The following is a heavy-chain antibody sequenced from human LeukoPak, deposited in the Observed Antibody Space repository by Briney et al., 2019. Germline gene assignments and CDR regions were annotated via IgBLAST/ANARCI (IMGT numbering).Heavy chain of an antibody. CDR3: ARGAYGSGSTNWFDP. CDR1: GVSISSYY. D-gene: IGHD3-10*01. J-gene: IGHJ5*02. CDR2: IYSSGST. Sequence: SETLALTCTVSGVSISSYYWSWIRQPAGKGLEWIGRIYSSGSTDYNSSLKSRVTMSEDTSKNQFSLKLSSVTAADTAVYYCARGAYGSGSTNWFDPWGQGTLVTVSS. V-gene: IGHV4-4*07.